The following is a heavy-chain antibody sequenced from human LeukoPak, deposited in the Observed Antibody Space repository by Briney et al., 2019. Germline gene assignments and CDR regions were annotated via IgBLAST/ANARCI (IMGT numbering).Heavy chain of an antibody. D-gene: IGHD1-26*01. J-gene: IGHJ3*02. CDR2: MYYSGST. CDR3: ARGGSIVGATPHDTFDI. V-gene: IGHV4-59*01. CDR1: GGAISFYY. Sequence: SETLSLTCTVSGGAISFYYWSWIRQPPGKGLDWIAYMYYSGSTNYNPSLKSRVTISVDTSKNQFSLKLSSVTAADTAVYYFARGGSIVGATPHDTFDIWGQGTMVTVSS.